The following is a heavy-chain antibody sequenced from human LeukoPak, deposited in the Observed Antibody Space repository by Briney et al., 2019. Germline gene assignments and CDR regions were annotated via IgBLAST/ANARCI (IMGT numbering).Heavy chain of an antibody. Sequence: TVKVSHEPSLGTLRRYATLSVPHARRQALEWMGGLTPFFGTANCTQKFQGKVTITTDESTSTAYMELSSLRSEDTAVYYCARVSLVTEWEVHYYDSSGYLFDWYFDLWGRGTLVTVSS. J-gene: IGHJ2*01. D-gene: IGHD3-22*01. CDR1: LGTLRRYA. CDR2: LTPFFGTA. CDR3: ARVSLVTEWEVHYYDSSGYLFDWYFDL. V-gene: IGHV1-69*05.